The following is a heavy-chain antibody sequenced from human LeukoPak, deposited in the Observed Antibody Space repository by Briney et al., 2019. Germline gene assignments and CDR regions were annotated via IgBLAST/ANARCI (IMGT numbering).Heavy chain of an antibody. CDR1: GFTFSSYS. CDR3: ASSGGCHHGSGTYYAFDY. CDR2: ISSSSSYI. V-gene: IGHV3-21*01. Sequence: GGSLRLSCAASGFTFSSYSMNWVRQAPGKGLEWVSSISSSSSYIYYADSVKGRFTISRDNAKNSLYLQMNSLRAEDTAVYYCASSGGCHHGSGTYYAFDYWGQGTLITVSS. D-gene: IGHD3-10*01. J-gene: IGHJ4*02.